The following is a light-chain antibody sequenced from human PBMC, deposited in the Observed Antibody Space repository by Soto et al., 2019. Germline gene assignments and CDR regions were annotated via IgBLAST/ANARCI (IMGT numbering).Light chain of an antibody. V-gene: IGKV3-11*01. J-gene: IGKJ4*01. CDR3: QQRSHWPRGT. CDR1: QSVSYY. Sequence: EIVLTQSPATLSLSPGERATLSCRASQSVSYYLAWYQQKPGQAPRLLIYDASNSATRIPARFSGSGSGTDFTLPLSSLEPEDFAVYHCQQRSHWPRGTFGGGTTVEIK. CDR2: DAS.